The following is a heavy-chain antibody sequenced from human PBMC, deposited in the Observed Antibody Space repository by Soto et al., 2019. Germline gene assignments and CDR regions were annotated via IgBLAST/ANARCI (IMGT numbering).Heavy chain of an antibody. CDR3: AIPLPKQQLVRGAFDH. CDR1: GGTFRNYA. Sequence: QVQLVQSGAEVKKPGSSVKLSCKTSGGTFRNYAINWVRQAPGQGLEWMGGSIPVFGTANYAQTFQGRFTINEDESTSTAYMELSSLRSEDKAVYYCAIPLPKQQLVRGAFDHWGQGTLVTVAS. D-gene: IGHD6-13*01. J-gene: IGHJ4*02. CDR2: SIPVFGTA. V-gene: IGHV1-69*01.